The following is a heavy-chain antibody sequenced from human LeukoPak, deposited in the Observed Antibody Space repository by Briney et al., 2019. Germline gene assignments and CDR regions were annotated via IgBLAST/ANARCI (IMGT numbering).Heavy chain of an antibody. Sequence: GGSLRLSCAASGFTFSSYWMHWVRQAPGKGLEWVSTISGTGSNRYYADSVRGRFTISRDNSKNTLSLQMNSLRAEDTAVYYCSRGRSGTYYDFDYWGQGTLVTVSS. J-gene: IGHJ4*02. CDR3: SRGRSGTYYDFDY. V-gene: IGHV3-23*01. D-gene: IGHD1-26*01. CDR1: GFTFSSYW. CDR2: ISGTGSNR.